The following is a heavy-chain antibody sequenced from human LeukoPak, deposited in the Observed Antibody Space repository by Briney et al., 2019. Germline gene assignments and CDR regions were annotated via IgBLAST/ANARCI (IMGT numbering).Heavy chain of an antibody. J-gene: IGHJ1*01. V-gene: IGHV3-23*01. CDR1: GFTFSSYA. CDR3: AKVWDYYDSSGFFQH. CDR2: ISGSGGST. Sequence: GGSLRLSCAASGFTFSSYAMSWVRQAPGKGLEWVSAISGSGGSTYYADSVKGRLTISRDNSKNTLYLQMNSLRAEDTAVYYCAKVWDYYDSSGFFQHWGQGTLVTVSS. D-gene: IGHD3-22*01.